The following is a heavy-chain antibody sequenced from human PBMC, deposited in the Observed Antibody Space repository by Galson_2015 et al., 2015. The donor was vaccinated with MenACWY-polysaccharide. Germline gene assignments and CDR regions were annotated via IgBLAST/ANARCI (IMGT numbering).Heavy chain of an antibody. J-gene: IGHJ4*02. V-gene: IGHV3-74*01. Sequence: SLRLSCAASGFTFSTYWMHWVRPAPGKGLVWVSRIKSDGSSTNYADSVKGRFTISRDNAKNTLYLQVNSLRAEDTALYYCARGYSAYDWGQGTLVTVSA. D-gene: IGHD5-12*01. CDR2: IKSDGSST. CDR1: GFTFSTYW. CDR3: ARGYSAYD.